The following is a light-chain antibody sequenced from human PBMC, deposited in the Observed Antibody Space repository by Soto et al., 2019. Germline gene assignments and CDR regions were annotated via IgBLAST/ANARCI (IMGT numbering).Light chain of an antibody. CDR1: QCVSSK. J-gene: IGKJ4*01. Sequence: ETVMTQSPATLSLSPGERATLSCRASQCVSSKLVWYQQKPGQAPRFLIYGASTRATGIPARLRGSGSGTDFTLTIDSLQSEDFAVYYCQQYNDWPPAFGGGTNLEIK. CDR2: GAS. CDR3: QQYNDWPPA. V-gene: IGKV3-15*01.